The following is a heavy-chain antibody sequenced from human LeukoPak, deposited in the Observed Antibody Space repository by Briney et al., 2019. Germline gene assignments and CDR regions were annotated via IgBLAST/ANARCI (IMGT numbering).Heavy chain of an antibody. Sequence: WGSLRLSCAASGFTFSNYSMHWVRQAPGKGLEWVAVIWYNGNNKYYADSVKGRFTISRDNSKNTLYLQMNSLRAEDTAVYYCAREGYCSGTSCSFDPWGQGTLVTVSS. CDR2: IWYNGNNK. CDR3: AREGYCSGTSCSFDP. D-gene: IGHD2-2*01. V-gene: IGHV3-33*01. J-gene: IGHJ5*02. CDR1: GFTFSNYS.